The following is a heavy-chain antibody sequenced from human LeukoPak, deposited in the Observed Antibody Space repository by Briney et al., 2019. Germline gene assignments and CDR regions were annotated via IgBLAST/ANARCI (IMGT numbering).Heavy chain of an antibody. V-gene: IGHV3-23*01. CDR2: ISCSGCST. CDR1: GLTFSSYA. Sequence: GGSLRLSCAASGLTFSSYAMSWVRQATGKGLEWVSAISCSGCSTYYADSVKGRFTISRDNSKNTLYLQMNSLRAKHTAVYYCGEGALYRESAYSPYNWCHLWGQGTLVSVSS. D-gene: IGHD3-3*01. CDR3: GEGALYRESAYSPYNWCHL. J-gene: IGHJ5*02.